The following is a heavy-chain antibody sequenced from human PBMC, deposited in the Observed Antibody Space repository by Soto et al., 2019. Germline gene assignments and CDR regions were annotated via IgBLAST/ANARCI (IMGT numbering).Heavy chain of an antibody. CDR2: IKGKSHAGTT. Sequence: EVQLVESGGDLVKPGGSLRLSCAASGFTFTDAWMNWVRQAPGKGLEWVGRIKGKSHAGTTDYAAPVKGRFTIARDDSKNTLYLQINNLNTVDTAVYYCTAGIVGDTNDMAVGSEWSTFTVSS. D-gene: IGHD1-26*01. CDR1: GFTFTDAW. V-gene: IGHV3-15*07. J-gene: IGHJ6*02. CDR3: TAGIVGDTNDMAV.